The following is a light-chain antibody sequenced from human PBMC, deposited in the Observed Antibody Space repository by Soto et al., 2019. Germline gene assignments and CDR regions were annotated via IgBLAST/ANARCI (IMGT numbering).Light chain of an antibody. CDR2: DVT. J-gene: IGLJ1*01. Sequence: QSVLTQPASVSGSPGQSITISCTGTSSDVWNNNYVSWYQQNPGKAPKVMICDVTNRPSGVSNRFSGSKSGNTASLTISVLLAEDEADYYCSSFTGSSYVFGTGTKVTVL. CDR3: SSFTGSSYV. CDR1: SSDVWNNNY. V-gene: IGLV2-14*01.